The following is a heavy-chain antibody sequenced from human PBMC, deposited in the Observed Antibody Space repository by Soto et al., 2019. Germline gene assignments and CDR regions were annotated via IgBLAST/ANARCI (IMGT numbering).Heavy chain of an antibody. D-gene: IGHD2-2*01. J-gene: IGHJ6*02. CDR2: VIPIFGIP. Sequence: GASVKVSCKASGGIISRYSITWVRQAPGHGLEWIGRVIPIFGIPTYAQKFQGRVTITADESTSTAYMELSSLRSDDTAVYYCAREDRDRETGLVPAAIDGMDVWGQGTTVTVSS. CDR3: AREDRDRETGLVPAAIDGMDV. V-gene: IGHV1-69*13. CDR1: GGIISRYS.